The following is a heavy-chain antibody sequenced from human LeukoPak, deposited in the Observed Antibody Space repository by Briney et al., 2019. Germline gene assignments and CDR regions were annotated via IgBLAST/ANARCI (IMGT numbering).Heavy chain of an antibody. Sequence: GGSLRLSCAASGFTFDDYAMHWVRQVPGKGLEWVSGISWNSGRIDYADSVKGRFTISRDNAKNSLYLQMNSLRAEDTAVYYCAELGITMIGGVWGKGTTVTISS. V-gene: IGHV3-9*01. CDR1: GFTFDDYA. J-gene: IGHJ6*04. CDR2: ISWNSGRI. D-gene: IGHD3-10*02. CDR3: AELGITMIGGV.